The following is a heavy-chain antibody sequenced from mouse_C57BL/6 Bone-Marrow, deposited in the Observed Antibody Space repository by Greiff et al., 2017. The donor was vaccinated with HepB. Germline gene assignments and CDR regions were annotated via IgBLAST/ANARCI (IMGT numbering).Heavy chain of an antibody. Sequence: EVKLMESGGDLVKPGGSLKLSCAASGFTFSSYGLSWVRQTPDKRLEWVATISSGGSYNYYPDSVKGRFTISRDNAKNTLYLQMSSLKSEDTAMYYCARRGGWLLSWFAYWGQGTLVTVSA. CDR2: ISSGGSYN. CDR3: ARRGGWLLSWFAY. J-gene: IGHJ3*01. V-gene: IGHV5-6*02. D-gene: IGHD2-3*01. CDR1: GFTFSSYG.